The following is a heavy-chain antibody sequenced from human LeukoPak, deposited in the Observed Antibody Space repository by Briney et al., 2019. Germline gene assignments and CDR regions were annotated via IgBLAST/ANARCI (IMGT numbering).Heavy chain of an antibody. CDR2: IKQDGREK. CDR3: VRGNTYCGGDCYHPLYYYYYYMDV. D-gene: IGHD2-21*02. CDR1: GFTFSSYW. V-gene: IGHV3-7*01. J-gene: IGHJ6*03. Sequence: GGSLRLSCAASGFTFSSYWMSWVRQAPGKGLEWVANIKQDGREKYYVDSVKGRFTIARDNAKNSLYLQMNSLRAEDTAVYYCVRGNTYCGGDCYHPLYYYYYYMDVWGKGTTVTVSS.